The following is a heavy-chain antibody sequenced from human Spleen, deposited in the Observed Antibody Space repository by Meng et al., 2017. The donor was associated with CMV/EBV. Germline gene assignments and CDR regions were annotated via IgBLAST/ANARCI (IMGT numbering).Heavy chain of an antibody. Sequence: SGFTFSSYWMMWVRQAPGKGLEWVANMKQDGSKKKYVDSVRGRFTISRNNAKNSLYLQMNSLRAEDTALYYCARGVKSAVAYYFDYWGQGTLVTVSS. D-gene: IGHD6-19*01. V-gene: IGHV3-7*03. CDR3: ARGVKSAVAYYFDY. J-gene: IGHJ4*02. CDR2: MKQDGSKK. CDR1: GFTFSSYW.